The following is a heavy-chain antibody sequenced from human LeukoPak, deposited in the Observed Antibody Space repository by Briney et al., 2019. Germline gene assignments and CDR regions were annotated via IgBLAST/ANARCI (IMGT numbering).Heavy chain of an antibody. CDR3: ATTRGSYYYYYMDI. V-gene: IGHV1-69*05. CDR1: GGTFSSYA. D-gene: IGHD5-24*01. Sequence: SVKVSCKASGGTFSSYAISWVRQAPGQGLEWMGRIIPIFGTANYAQKFQGRVTITTDESTSTAYMELSSLRSEDTAVYYCATTRGSYYYYYMDIWGKGTTVTVSS. J-gene: IGHJ6*03. CDR2: IIPIFGTA.